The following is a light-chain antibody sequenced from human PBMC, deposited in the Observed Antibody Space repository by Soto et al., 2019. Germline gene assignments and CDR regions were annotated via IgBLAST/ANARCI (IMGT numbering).Light chain of an antibody. CDR1: QSVVYSSNNENY. J-gene: IGKJ1*01. Sequence: DIVMTQSPDFLAVSLGERATVNCKSSQSVVYSSNNENYLDWYQQKPGQPPKLLIYRASTRESGVPDRFSGSGSGTDFTLTISSLQADDVAVYYCQQYCSDPRTFGQGTKVEIK. CDR3: QQYCSDPRT. V-gene: IGKV4-1*01. CDR2: RAS.